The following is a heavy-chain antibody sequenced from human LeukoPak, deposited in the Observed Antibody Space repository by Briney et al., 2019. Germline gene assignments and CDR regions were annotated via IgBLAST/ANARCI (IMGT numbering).Heavy chain of an antibody. CDR3: ARAKYANGRKFWLNHYYYMDV. J-gene: IGHJ6*03. CDR2: INWNGDST. V-gene: IGHV3-20*04. Sequence: PGGSLRLSCAASGINFDDYGMTWVRQAPGKGLEWVSGINWNGDSTGYADSVKGRFTISRDNAKNSLYLQMNSLRVEDTALYYCARAKYANGRKFWLNHYYYMDVWGEGTTVTVSS. D-gene: IGHD3-3*01. CDR1: GINFDDYG.